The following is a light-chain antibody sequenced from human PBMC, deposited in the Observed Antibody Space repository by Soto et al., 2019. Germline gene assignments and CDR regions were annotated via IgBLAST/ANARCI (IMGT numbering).Light chain of an antibody. J-gene: IGKJ4*01. CDR3: QQYYRTPLT. CDR1: QSVFYSSTNKHY. Sequence: DTVMTQSPASLALSLVQRATINCKSSQSVFYSSTNKHYLAWYKQIRGQPPKXXSYWASTRESEVPDRFSGSGSGTDFTLTISSLQAEDLEVYYCQQYYRTPLTFGGGTKVDIK. CDR2: WAS. V-gene: IGKV4-1*01.